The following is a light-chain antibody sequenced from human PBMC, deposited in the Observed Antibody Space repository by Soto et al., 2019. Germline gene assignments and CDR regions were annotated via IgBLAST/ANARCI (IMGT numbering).Light chain of an antibody. CDR2: DAF. V-gene: IGKV1-9*01. CDR3: QQLNSYPRT. CDR1: QAMNTY. J-gene: IGKJ1*01. Sequence: DIQLTQSPSFLSASVGDRVTITCRASQAMNTYLAWYHQKAGRTPKLLISDAFTLRSGVPSRFSGSASGTEFTLTISGLQPEDFGVYYCQQLNSYPRTFGQGTKVEMK.